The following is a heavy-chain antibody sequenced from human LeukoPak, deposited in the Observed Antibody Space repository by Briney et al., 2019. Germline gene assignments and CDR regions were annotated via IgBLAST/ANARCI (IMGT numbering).Heavy chain of an antibody. D-gene: IGHD6-13*01. V-gene: IGHV3-23*05. Sequence: GGSLRLSCAASGFTFSSYAMSWVRQAPGKGLEWVSVIYSSGSTYYGDSVKGRFTISRDNSKNTLHLQMNTLRAEDTAVYYCASRIATAGSVDYWGQGTLVTVSS. CDR1: GFTFSSYA. J-gene: IGHJ4*02. CDR2: IYSSGST. CDR3: ASRIATAGSVDY.